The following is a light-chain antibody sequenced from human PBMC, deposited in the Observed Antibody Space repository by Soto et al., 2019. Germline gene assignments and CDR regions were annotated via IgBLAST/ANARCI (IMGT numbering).Light chain of an antibody. V-gene: IGKV3-15*01. J-gene: IGKJ4*01. CDR2: GAS. Sequence: EKVLTQSPVTLPVSLGQRATLSCRASQSITTNLAWYQQKPGQAPRLLIFGASNRATGIPARFSGSGSGTDFSLTISSLQSEDSAIYYCQQDNDWPPLTFGGGTKVEI. CDR1: QSITTN. CDR3: QQDNDWPPLT.